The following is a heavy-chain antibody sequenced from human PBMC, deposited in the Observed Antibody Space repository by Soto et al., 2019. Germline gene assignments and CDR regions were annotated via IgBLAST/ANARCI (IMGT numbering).Heavy chain of an antibody. V-gene: IGHV3-48*01. J-gene: IGHJ6*03. CDR3: ETFGVVLGESDYYYYMDV. CDR1: GFTFSSYS. CDR2: ISTSSSTI. D-gene: IGHD3-3*01. Sequence: GGSLRLSCAASGFTFSSYSMNWVRQAPGKGLEWVSYISTSSSTIYYADSVKGRFTISRDNAKNSLYLQMNSLRAEDTAEYYCETFGVVLGESDYYYYMDVWGKGTTVTVSS.